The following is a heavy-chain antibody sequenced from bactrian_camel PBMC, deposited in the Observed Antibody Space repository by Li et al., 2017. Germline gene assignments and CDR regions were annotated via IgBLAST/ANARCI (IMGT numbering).Heavy chain of an antibody. CDR2: VPYDRDI. V-gene: IGHV3S53*01. CDR3: ATDGGLVSWSPVPQLTLNLVT. CDR1: GFMYSSSC. J-gene: IGHJ6*01. D-gene: IGHD6*01. Sequence: QVQLVESGGGEVQAGGSLKLSCKAPGFMYSSSCPGWYRQTQGKGREALAVVPYDRDIRYADSVKGRFTISRDDVNNALYLQMSSLKPEDSAMYYCATDGGLVSWSPVPQLTLNLVTGARGPRSPSP.